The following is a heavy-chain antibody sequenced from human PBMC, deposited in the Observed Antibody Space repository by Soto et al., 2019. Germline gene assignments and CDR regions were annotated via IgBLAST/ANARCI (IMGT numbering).Heavy chain of an antibody. D-gene: IGHD2-2*01. CDR3: ARGLDQPPVGLYFDT. Sequence: SVKVSCKTSGGTFNSYLIDWVRQAPGQGLEWMGGIIPAFGTAKYAQKFQGRVTITADKSTTTAYMELRTLTSEDTAVYYCARGLDQPPVGLYFDTWGQGTLVTVS. V-gene: IGHV1-69*06. CDR1: GGTFNSYL. CDR2: IIPAFGTA. J-gene: IGHJ4*02.